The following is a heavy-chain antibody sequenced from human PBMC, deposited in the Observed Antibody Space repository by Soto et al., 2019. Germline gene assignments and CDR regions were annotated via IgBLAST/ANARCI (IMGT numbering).Heavy chain of an antibody. V-gene: IGHV1-3*05. CDR1: GYTFTGYA. D-gene: IGHD6-19*01. J-gene: IGHJ4*02. Sequence: QVQLVQSGAEEKKPGASVKVSCKASGYTFTGYAMHWVREAPGQRLEWMGWVNAGNGNTKYPQKFQGRVTITRDTSASTAYMELSSRRSEDSAVYSCASAAAVPAEFDYWGQGTLVTASS. CDR3: ASAAAVPAEFDY. CDR2: VNAGNGNT.